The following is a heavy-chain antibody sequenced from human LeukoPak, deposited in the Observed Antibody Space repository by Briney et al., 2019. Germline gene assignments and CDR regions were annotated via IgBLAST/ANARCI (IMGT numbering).Heavy chain of an antibody. CDR3: ARVPGRAVAGHPYWYLDL. Sequence: SVKVSCKASGGTLSSDAITWVRQAPGQGLEWMGRIIPVLGIPNYAQKFQGRVTITADKASSTAYMELSSLRSEDTAVYFCARVPGRAVAGHPYWYLDLWGRGTLVTVSS. V-gene: IGHV1-69*04. CDR2: IIPVLGIP. D-gene: IGHD6-19*01. J-gene: IGHJ2*01. CDR1: GGTLSSDA.